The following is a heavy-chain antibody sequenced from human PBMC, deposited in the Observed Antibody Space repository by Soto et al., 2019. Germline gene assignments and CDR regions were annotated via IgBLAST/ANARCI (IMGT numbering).Heavy chain of an antibody. D-gene: IGHD4-17*01. CDR3: AKDKSTGEYSYYRYMDV. J-gene: IGHJ6*03. CDR1: GFNFENYA. V-gene: IGHV3-9*01. CDR2: ISWNSGQL. Sequence: EVRLVESGGGLVQPDRPLRLSCAASGFNFENYAMHWVRQAPGKGLEWVSGISWNSGQLDYAGSVRGRFTISRDNGKNSLYLEMNSLRPDDTALYFCAKDKSTGEYSYYRYMDVWGRGTTVIVSS.